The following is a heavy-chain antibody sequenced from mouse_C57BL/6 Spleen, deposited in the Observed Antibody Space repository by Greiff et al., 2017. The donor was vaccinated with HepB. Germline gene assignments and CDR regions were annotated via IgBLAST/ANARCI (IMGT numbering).Heavy chain of an antibody. CDR1: GYTFTDYE. V-gene: IGHV1-15*01. J-gene: IGHJ2*01. CDR3: TRSGDYLLDY. D-gene: IGHD2-4*01. CDR2: IDPETGGT. Sequence: QVQLQQSGAELVRPGASVTLSCKASGYTFTDYEMHWVKQTPVHGLEWIGAIDPETGGTAYNQKFKGKAILTADKSSSTAYMELRSLTSEDSAVYYCTRSGDYLLDYWGQGTTLTVSS.